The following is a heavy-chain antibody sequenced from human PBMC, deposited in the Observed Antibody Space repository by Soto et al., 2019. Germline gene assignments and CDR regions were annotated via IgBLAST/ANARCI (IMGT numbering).Heavy chain of an antibody. Sequence: GGSLRLSCAASGFTFSSYWMSWVRQAPGKGLEWVANIKQDGSEKYYVDSVKGRFTISRDNAKNSLYLQMNSLRAEDTAVYYCARGGIYTNWGHEILYYWGQGTLVTVSS. CDR3: ARGGIYTNWGHEILYY. V-gene: IGHV3-7*03. CDR1: GFTFSSYW. J-gene: IGHJ4*02. CDR2: IKQDGSEK. D-gene: IGHD7-27*01.